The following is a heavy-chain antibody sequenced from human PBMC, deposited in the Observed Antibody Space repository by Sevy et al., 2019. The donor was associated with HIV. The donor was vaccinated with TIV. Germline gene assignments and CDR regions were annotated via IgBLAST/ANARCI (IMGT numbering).Heavy chain of an antibody. CDR1: GYTFTDYF. Sequence: ASVKVSCKASGYTFTDYFMHWVRQAPGQGLEWMGWINPNSGDTKYAQKFQGRVTVTRDTSIRTAYMELSSLRFDDTAVYYCASPGGSRYGSLLDNWGQGTLVTVSS. D-gene: IGHD5-18*01. CDR2: INPNSGDT. V-gene: IGHV1-2*02. J-gene: IGHJ4*02. CDR3: ASPGGSRYGSLLDN.